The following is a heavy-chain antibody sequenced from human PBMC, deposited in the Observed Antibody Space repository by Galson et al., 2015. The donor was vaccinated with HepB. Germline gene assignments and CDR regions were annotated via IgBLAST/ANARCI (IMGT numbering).Heavy chain of an antibody. D-gene: IGHD3-10*01. Sequence: SLRLSCATSGFTFSTYGMHWVRQAPGKGLEWVAGIWHDGSNEQYVDSVKGRLTISRDNSKNTLYLQMNSLRVEDTAVYYCARVREDRTDNGSYSYYFDYWGQGTLVTVSS. CDR2: IWHDGSNE. CDR1: GFTFSTYG. J-gene: IGHJ4*02. V-gene: IGHV3-33*01. CDR3: ARVREDRTDNGSYSYYFDY.